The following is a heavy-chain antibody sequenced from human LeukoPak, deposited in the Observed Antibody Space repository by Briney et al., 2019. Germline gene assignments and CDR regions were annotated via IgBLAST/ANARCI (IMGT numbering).Heavy chain of an antibody. CDR2: ISAYNGNT. CDR1: GYTFTSYG. CDR3: ARSPGSIAVPGTGDY. D-gene: IGHD6-19*01. V-gene: IGHV1-18*01. Sequence: GASVKVSCKASGYTFTSYGISWVRRAPGQGLEWMGWISAYNGNTNYAQKLQGRVTMTTDTSTSTAYMELRSLRSDDTAVYYCARSPGSIAVPGTGDYWGQGTLVTVSS. J-gene: IGHJ4*02.